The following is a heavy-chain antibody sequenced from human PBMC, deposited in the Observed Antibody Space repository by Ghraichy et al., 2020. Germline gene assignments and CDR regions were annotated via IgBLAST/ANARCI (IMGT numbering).Heavy chain of an antibody. D-gene: IGHD1-14*01. CDR2: VYSNGST. Sequence: SETLSLTCSVSRGSVRSASYYWSWVRQPPGKGLEWIGYVYSNGSTNHNPSLRSRLTMSVDMSKNEVSLKLNSVTAADTAVYYCARIQRSDRSPGYYGMDVWGHGTTVAVSS. CDR1: RGSVRSASYY. V-gene: IGHV4-61*01. J-gene: IGHJ6*02. CDR3: ARIQRSDRSPGYYGMDV.